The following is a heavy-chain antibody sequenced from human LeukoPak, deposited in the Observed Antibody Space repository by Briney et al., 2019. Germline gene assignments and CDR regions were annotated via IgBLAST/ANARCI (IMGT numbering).Heavy chain of an antibody. V-gene: IGHV4-59*01. CDR3: ARDHPYYDILTGYYGGNWFDP. CDR2: IDYSGST. CDR1: GGSISSYY. J-gene: IGHJ5*02. D-gene: IGHD3-9*01. Sequence: SETLSLTCTVSGGSISSYYWSWIRQPPGKGLEWIGYIDYSGSTNYNPSLKSRVTISVDTSKNQFSLKLSSVTAADTAVYYCARDHPYYDILTGYYGGNWFDPWGQGTMVTVSS.